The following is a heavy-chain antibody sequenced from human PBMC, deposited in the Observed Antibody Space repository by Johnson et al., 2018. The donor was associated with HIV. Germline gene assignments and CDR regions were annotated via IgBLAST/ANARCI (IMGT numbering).Heavy chain of an antibody. CDR2: IYSGGNT. V-gene: IGHV3-66*01. CDR3: AKGPNGQLDDAFHI. Sequence: VQLVESGGGLVQPGGSLRLSCAASGITVSSSYLSWVRQAPGKGLEWVSVIYSGGNTYYADSVRGRFTISRDNSKNTLYLQMNSLRAEDTAVYYCAKGPNGQLDDAFHIWGQGTMVTVSS. J-gene: IGHJ3*02. D-gene: IGHD6-6*01. CDR1: GITVSSSY.